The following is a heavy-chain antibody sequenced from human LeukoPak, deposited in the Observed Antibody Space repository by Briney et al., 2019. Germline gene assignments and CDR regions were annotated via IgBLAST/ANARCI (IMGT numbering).Heavy chain of an antibody. J-gene: IGHJ4*02. CDR1: GGSISSRTYY. Sequence: SETLSLTCTVSGGSISSRTYYWSWIRQPAGKGLEWIGRIYTSGSTNYNPSLKSRITISVDTSKNQFSLKLSSVTAADTAVYYCARNSCPSGSCYDNRGYFDYWGQGTLVTVSS. CDR3: ARNSCPSGSCYDNRGYFDY. CDR2: IYTSGST. V-gene: IGHV4-61*02. D-gene: IGHD2-15*01.